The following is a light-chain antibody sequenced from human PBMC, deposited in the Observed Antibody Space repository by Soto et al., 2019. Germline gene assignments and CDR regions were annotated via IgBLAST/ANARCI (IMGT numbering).Light chain of an antibody. CDR3: QQFGTSPLWT. CDR2: ETS. J-gene: IGKJ1*01. Sequence: EIVLPQSPGTLSLSPGERATLSCRASQSVSSSYLAWYQRKPGQAPRLLMYETSTRATGIPDRFSGSGSGTDFTLTISRLEPEDFAVYFCQQFGTSPLWTFGQGTKV. V-gene: IGKV3-20*01. CDR1: QSVSSSY.